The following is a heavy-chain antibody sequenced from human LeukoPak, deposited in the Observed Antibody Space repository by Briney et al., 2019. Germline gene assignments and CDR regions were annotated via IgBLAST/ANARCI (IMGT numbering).Heavy chain of an antibody. Sequence: GGSLRLSCAASGFTFSSYSMNWVRQAPGKGLEWVSSISSSSSYIYYADSVKGRFTISRDNAKNSLYLQMNSLRAEDTAVYYCARDRGYSGYVKGYYFDYWGQGTLVTVSS. V-gene: IGHV3-21*01. J-gene: IGHJ4*02. CDR2: ISSSSSYI. CDR1: GFTFSSYS. D-gene: IGHD5-12*01. CDR3: ARDRGYSGYVKGYYFDY.